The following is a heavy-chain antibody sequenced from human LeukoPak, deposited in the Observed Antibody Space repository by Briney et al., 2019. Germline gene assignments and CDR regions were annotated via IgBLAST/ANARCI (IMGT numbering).Heavy chain of an antibody. CDR1: GGSISSGDYY. V-gene: IGHV4-30-4*08. CDR3: ARLYSSSWYTDY. Sequence: PSQTLSLTCTVSGGSISSGDYYWSWIRQPPGKGLEWIGYIYYSGSTYYNPSLKSRVTISVDTSKNQFSLKLSSVTAADTAVYYCARLYSSSWYTDYWGQGTLVTVSS. CDR2: IYYSGST. J-gene: IGHJ4*02. D-gene: IGHD6-13*01.